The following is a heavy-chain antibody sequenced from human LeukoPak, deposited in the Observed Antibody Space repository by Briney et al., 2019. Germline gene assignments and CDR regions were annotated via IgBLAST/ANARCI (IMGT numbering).Heavy chain of an antibody. CDR2: IYYSGST. V-gene: IGHV4-59*08. Sequence: PSETLSLTCTVSGGSISSYYWSWLRQPPGKGLEWIGYIYYSGSTNYNPSLKSRVTISVDTSKNQFSLKLSSVTAADTAVYYCARALYYDFWSGYYNYYYYGMDVWGQGTTVTVSS. CDR1: GGSISSYY. D-gene: IGHD3-3*01. CDR3: ARALYYDFWSGYYNYYYYGMDV. J-gene: IGHJ6*02.